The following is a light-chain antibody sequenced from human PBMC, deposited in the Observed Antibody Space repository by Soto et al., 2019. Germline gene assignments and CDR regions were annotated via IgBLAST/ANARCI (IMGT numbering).Light chain of an antibody. V-gene: IGKV3-15*01. CDR1: QSISDT. J-gene: IGKJ1*01. Sequence: IVMTQSPATLSVSPCGIATLSCRASQSISDTLAWYQQKPGQAPRLLIHGASTRAPGFPARFSGSGSGTDFTLTISSLQHEDFATYFCQQSYSPPRTFGQGTKVDIK. CDR2: GAS. CDR3: QQSYSPPRT.